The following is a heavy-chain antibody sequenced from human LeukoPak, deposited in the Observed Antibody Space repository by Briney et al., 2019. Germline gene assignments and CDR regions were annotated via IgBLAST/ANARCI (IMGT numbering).Heavy chain of an antibody. D-gene: IGHD1-20*01. J-gene: IGHJ4*02. CDR2: TFPGDYDT. CDR3: ARLRDNWEDY. Sequence: GESLKISCKGSGNTFTSYWNVWGRPIPGKGPWWMGMTFPGDYDTKYIPSFEGQITISADKSISSAYLQWSSLKASDTAIYYCARLRDNWEDYWGQGTLVSVSS. CDR1: GNTFTSYW. V-gene: IGHV5-51*01.